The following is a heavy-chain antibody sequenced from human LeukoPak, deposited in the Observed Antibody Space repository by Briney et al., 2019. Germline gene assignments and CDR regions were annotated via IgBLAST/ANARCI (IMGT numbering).Heavy chain of an antibody. CDR2: IKQDGSEK. D-gene: IGHD5-18*01. J-gene: IGHJ4*02. CDR1: GFTFSSYW. CDR3: ARGRYSYGYTFDY. Sequence: GGSLRLSCAASGFTFSSYWMSWVRQAPGKGLEWVANIKQDGSEKYYVDSVKGRLTISRDNAKNSLYLQMNSLRAEDTAVYYCARGRYSYGYTFDYWGQGTLVTVSS. V-gene: IGHV3-7*01.